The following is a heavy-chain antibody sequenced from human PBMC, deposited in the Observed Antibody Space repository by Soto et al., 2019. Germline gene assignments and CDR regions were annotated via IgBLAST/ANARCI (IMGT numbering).Heavy chain of an antibody. V-gene: IGHV3-64*02. J-gene: IGHJ3*02. Sequence: EVQLVEAGEGLVQPGGSLRLSCAASGFTFSSYAMHWVRQAPGKGLEYVSAISSNGGSTYYADSVKGRFTISRDNSKNTLYIQMGSLRAEDMAVYYCERGGGGSGSYSRYAFDIWGQGTMVTVSS. CDR2: ISSNGGST. CDR3: ERGGGGSGSYSRYAFDI. CDR1: GFTFSSYA. D-gene: IGHD1-26*01.